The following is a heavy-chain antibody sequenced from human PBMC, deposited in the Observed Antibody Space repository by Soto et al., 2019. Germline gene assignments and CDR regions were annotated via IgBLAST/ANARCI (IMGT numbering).Heavy chain of an antibody. CDR2: ISAYNGNT. CDR1: GYTFTSYG. V-gene: IGHV1-18*01. CDR3: ARDGDSSSWFYYYFGMDV. Sequence: QVQLVQSGAEVKKPGASVKVSCKASGYTFTSYGISWVRQAPGQGLEWMGWISAYNGNTNYAQKLQGRVTMTTDTDTSTAYMERGSLRSFGTAVYYCARDGDSSSWFYYYFGMDVWGQGTTVTVSS. J-gene: IGHJ6*02. D-gene: IGHD6-13*01.